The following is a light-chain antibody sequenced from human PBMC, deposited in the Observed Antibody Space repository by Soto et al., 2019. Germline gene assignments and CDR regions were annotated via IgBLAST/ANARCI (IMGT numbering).Light chain of an antibody. V-gene: IGKV3-15*01. Sequence: EIVLTHSPATLSVSPGERATLSCRASQSVGSNLAWYQQRPGQPPRLLLYDASTRATDIPARFSGGGSGTEFTLTISSLQPEDFAVYYGQQYNNWPYTFGQGTKLQIK. CDR3: QQYNNWPYT. CDR1: QSVGSN. J-gene: IGKJ2*01. CDR2: DAS.